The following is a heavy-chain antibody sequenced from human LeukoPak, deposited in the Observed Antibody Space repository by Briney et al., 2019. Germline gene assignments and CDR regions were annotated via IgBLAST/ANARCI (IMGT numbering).Heavy chain of an antibody. V-gene: IGHV3-48*03. CDR1: GFTFSSYE. D-gene: IGHD1-26*01. Sequence: PGGSLRLSCAASGFTFSSYEMNWVRQAPGKGLEWVSYISSSGSTIYYADSVKGRFTISRDNAKNSLYLQMDSLRAEDTAVYYCARDFWGWATTSAGYFDYWGQGTLVTVSS. CDR3: ARDFWGWATTSAGYFDY. J-gene: IGHJ4*02. CDR2: ISSSGSTI.